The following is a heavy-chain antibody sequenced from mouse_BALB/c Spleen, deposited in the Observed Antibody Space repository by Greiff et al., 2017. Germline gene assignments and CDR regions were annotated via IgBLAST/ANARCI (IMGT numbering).Heavy chain of an antibody. CDR2: ILPGSGST. Sequence: VQLQQSGAELMKPGASVKISCKATGYTFSSYWIEWVKQRPGHGLEWIGEILPGSGSTNYNEKFKGKATFTADTSSNTAYMQLSSLTSEDSAVYYCARVSSWFAYWGQGTLVTVSA. CDR3: ARVSSWFAY. J-gene: IGHJ3*01. CDR1: GYTFSSYW. V-gene: IGHV1-9*01.